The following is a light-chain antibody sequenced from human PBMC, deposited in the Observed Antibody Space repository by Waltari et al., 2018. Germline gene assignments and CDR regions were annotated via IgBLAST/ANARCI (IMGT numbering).Light chain of an antibody. CDR3: AAWDDSLSGRV. J-gene: IGLJ3*02. CDR2: RNN. V-gene: IGLV1-47*01. Sequence: QSVLTQPPSASGTPGQRVTIPCSGTRSNIGSNYLYWYQQLPGTAPKLLLYRNNPRPSWVPSRFSGSKSGTSASLAISGLRSEDEADYYCAAWDDSLSGRVFGGGTKVTVL. CDR1: RSNIGSNY.